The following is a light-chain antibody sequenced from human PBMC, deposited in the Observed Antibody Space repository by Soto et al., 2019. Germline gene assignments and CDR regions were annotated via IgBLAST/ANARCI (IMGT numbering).Light chain of an antibody. CDR1: QSISSSY. CDR2: GAS. J-gene: IGKJ3*01. Sequence: EIVLTQSPGTLSLSPGERATLSCRASQSISSSYLASYQQKTGQAPRLLVYGASSRATGIPDRFSGSWSGTDFTLTISRLEPEDFPVYYCQQYGSSRFTFGPGTKVDIK. CDR3: QQYGSSRFT. V-gene: IGKV3-20*01.